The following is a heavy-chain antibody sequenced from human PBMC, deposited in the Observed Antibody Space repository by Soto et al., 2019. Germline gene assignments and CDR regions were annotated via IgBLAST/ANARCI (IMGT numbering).Heavy chain of an antibody. CDR3: TTDSRQLVGGVWFDY. D-gene: IGHD6-6*01. Sequence: EVQLVESGGGLVKPGGSLRLSCAASGFTFSKAWMNWVRQAPGKGLEWVARIKSKTDGETTYYGAPVKGRFTISRDDSKNTLSLQMNSLKMEDTAVYYCTTDSRQLVGGVWFDYWSQGTLVTVSS. V-gene: IGHV3-15*07. J-gene: IGHJ4*02. CDR2: IKSKTDGETT. CDR1: GFTFSKAW.